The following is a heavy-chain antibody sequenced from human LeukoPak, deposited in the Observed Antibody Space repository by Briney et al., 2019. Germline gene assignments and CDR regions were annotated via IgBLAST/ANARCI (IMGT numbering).Heavy chain of an antibody. V-gene: IGHV3-7*01. Sequence: GGSLRLSCAASGFTFSSYWMGWVRQAPGKGLEWVANIKQDGSEKDYVDSVKGRFTISRDNAKNSLYLQMNSLRAGDTAVYYCARGRAVPAASWVWFDPWGQGTLVTVFS. CDR3: ARGRAVPAASWVWFDP. CDR1: GFTFSSYW. D-gene: IGHD2-2*01. J-gene: IGHJ5*02. CDR2: IKQDGSEK.